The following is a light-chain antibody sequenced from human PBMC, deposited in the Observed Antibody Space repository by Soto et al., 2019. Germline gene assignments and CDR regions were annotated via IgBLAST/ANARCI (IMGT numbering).Light chain of an antibody. CDR3: QQYNVWPPYT. V-gene: IGKV3-15*01. CDR2: ATS. J-gene: IGKJ2*01. Sequence: EIVMTQSPATLSLSPGETATLSCRASQSVTPNLAWYQQKPGQAPRLLSYATSTRATGVPARFSGSGSGTEFTLTISSLQSEDFAVYYCQQYNVWPPYTFGQGTTVEIK. CDR1: QSVTPN.